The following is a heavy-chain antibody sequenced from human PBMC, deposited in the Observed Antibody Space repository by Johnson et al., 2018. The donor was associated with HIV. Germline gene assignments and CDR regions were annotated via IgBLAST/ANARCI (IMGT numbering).Heavy chain of an antibody. CDR3: ARRGDSSSWFAFDI. Sequence: VQLMESGGGVVQPGRSMRLSCAASGFTFSSYWMSWVRQAPGKGLEWVANIKEDGSAKYYVDSVKGRFTVSRDNAKNSLYLQMNSLRAEDTAVYYCARRGDSSSWFAFDIWGQGTMVTVSS. V-gene: IGHV3-7*03. CDR2: IKEDGSAK. D-gene: IGHD6-13*01. J-gene: IGHJ3*02. CDR1: GFTFSSYW.